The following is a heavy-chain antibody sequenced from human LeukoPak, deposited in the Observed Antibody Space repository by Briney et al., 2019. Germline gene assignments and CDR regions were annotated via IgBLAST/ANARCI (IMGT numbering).Heavy chain of an antibody. CDR2: ISSSSDTI. V-gene: IGHV3-48*01. J-gene: IGHJ5*02. CDR3: AREAAP. Sequence: GGSLRLSCVASGFTFTNYAMNWFRRAPGKGLEWVSYISSSSDTIYIADSMKGRFTISRDNAKNSLYLQMNSRRAEDTAVYHCAREAAPWGQGTMVTVSS. CDR1: GFTFTNYA. D-gene: IGHD6-25*01.